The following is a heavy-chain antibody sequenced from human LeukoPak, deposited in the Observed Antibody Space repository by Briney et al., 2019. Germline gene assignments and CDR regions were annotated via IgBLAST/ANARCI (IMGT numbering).Heavy chain of an antibody. CDR1: GFTFSSYG. CDR2: IWYDGSNK. V-gene: IGHV3-33*06. J-gene: IGHJ5*02. D-gene: IGHD3-22*01. CDR3: AKAKRPYYYDSSGPPSP. Sequence: ARSLRLSCAASGFTFSSYGMHWVRQAPGKGLEWVVVIWYDGSNKYYADSVKGRFTISRDNSKNTLYLQMNSLRAEDTAVYYCAKAKRPYYYDSSGPPSPWGLGSVVTVSS.